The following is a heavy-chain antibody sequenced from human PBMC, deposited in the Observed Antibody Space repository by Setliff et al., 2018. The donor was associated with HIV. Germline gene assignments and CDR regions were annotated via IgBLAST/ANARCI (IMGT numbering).Heavy chain of an antibody. CDR2: IYFTGSS. CDR3: ARSSRVNCGGDCYLFDY. D-gene: IGHD2-21*02. CDR1: GGSFSGYF. V-gene: IGHV4-34*11. Sequence: PSETLSLTCAVYGGSFSGYFWSWIRQPPGKGLEWIGSIYFTGSSDNNPSLKSRVTLSVDTSKHQFSLKLSSVTAADTAVYYCARSSRVNCGGDCYLFDYWGQGTPVTVSS. J-gene: IGHJ4*02.